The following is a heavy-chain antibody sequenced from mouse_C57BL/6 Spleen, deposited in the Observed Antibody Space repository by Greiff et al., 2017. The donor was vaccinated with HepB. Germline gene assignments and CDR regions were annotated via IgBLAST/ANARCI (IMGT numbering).Heavy chain of an antibody. J-gene: IGHJ4*01. CDR3: ARPTVVATRGAMDY. D-gene: IGHD1-1*01. CDR1: GYTFTSYW. Sequence: QVQLKQPGAELVMPGASVKLSCKASGYTFTSYWMHWVKQRPGQGLEWIGEIDPSDSYTNYNQKFKGKSTLTVDKSSSTAYMQLSSLTSEDSAVYYCARPTVVATRGAMDYWGQGTSVTVSS. CDR2: IDPSDSYT. V-gene: IGHV1-69*01.